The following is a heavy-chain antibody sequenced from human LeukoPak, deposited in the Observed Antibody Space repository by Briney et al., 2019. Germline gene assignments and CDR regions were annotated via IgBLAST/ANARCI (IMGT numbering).Heavy chain of an antibody. V-gene: IGHV3-23*01. CDR1: GFTFSSYA. CDR3: AKVGLRLGGDY. J-gene: IGHJ4*02. Sequence: GGSLRLSCAASGFTFSSYAMSWVRQAPGKGLEWVSAIRGGGDRTHYADSVKGRFTISRDNSKNTLYLQMNSLRAEDTAVYYCAKVGLRLGGDYWGQGTLVTVSS. D-gene: IGHD3-16*01. CDR2: IRGGGDRT.